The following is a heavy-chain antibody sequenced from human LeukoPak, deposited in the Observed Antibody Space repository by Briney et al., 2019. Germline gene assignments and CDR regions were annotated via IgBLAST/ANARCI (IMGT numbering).Heavy chain of an antibody. CDR3: ARETPNCGGDCFDY. Sequence: GGSLRLSCAASGFTLSNHEINWVRQAPGKGLEWVSYISDSGRNNIYYADSVKGRFTLSRDYAKNSLYLQMNSLRAEDTAIYYCARETPNCGGDCFDYWGQGTLVTVSS. V-gene: IGHV3-48*03. D-gene: IGHD2-21*02. CDR2: ISDSGRNNI. CDR1: GFTLSNHE. J-gene: IGHJ4*02.